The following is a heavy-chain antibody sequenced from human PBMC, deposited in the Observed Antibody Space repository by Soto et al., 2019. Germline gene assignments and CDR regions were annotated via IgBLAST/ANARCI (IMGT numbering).Heavy chain of an antibody. CDR1: GASIRSFN. J-gene: IGHJ4*02. D-gene: IGHD3-10*01. CDR2: VSDSGST. CDR3: TTTNLPFGEFNF. Sequence: QVLLQESGPGLVRPSETLSLTCTVSGASIRSFNWNWIRQSPGKGLEWIGNVSDSGSTYYNPSLRNRLTLSINPSKKQFSLRLNSLTAADTAVYYCTTTNLPFGEFNFWGQGTLVTVSS. V-gene: IGHV4-59*08.